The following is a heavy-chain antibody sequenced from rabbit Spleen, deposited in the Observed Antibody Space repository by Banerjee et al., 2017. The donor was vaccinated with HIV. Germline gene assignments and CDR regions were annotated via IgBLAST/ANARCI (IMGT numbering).Heavy chain of an antibody. V-gene: IGHV1S47*01. CDR2: IDPVFGIT. CDR3: ARGSAAMKMVITGYYLNL. D-gene: IGHD2-1*01. J-gene: IGHJ4*01. CDR1: GFDFSNYG. Sequence: QEQLVESGGGLVQPGGSLKLSCKASGFDFSNYGMSWVRQTPGKGLEWIGYIDPVFGITYYASWVNGRFSISRENAQNTVFLQMTSLTAADTATYFCARGSAAMKMVITGYYLNLWGQGTLVTVS.